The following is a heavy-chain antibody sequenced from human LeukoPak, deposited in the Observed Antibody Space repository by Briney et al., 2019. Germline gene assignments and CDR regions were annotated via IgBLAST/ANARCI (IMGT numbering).Heavy chain of an antibody. CDR1: GFPFSSYA. CDR3: AKTHSSSWHPLDF. J-gene: IGHJ4*02. Sequence: GGSLRLSCAASGFPFSSYAMSWVLQAPGKGLEWVSAIVGDGGSTYYADSVKGRFTISRDNSNNTLYLQMNNLRAEDTAVYYCAKTHSSSWHPLDFWGQGTLVTASS. V-gene: IGHV3-23*01. CDR2: IVGDGGST. D-gene: IGHD6-13*01.